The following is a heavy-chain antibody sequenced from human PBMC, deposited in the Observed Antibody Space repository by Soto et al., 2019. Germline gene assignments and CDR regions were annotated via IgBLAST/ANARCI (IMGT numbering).Heavy chain of an antibody. CDR2: IYYSGST. Sequence: SETLSLTCTVSGGSISSGGYYWSWIRQHPGKGLEWIGYIYYSGSTYYNPSLKSRVTISVDTSKNQFSLKLSSVTAADTAVYYCARDQDCTNGVCPLGMDVWGQGTTVTISS. V-gene: IGHV4-31*03. CDR1: GGSISSGGYY. CDR3: ARDQDCTNGVCPLGMDV. J-gene: IGHJ6*02. D-gene: IGHD2-8*01.